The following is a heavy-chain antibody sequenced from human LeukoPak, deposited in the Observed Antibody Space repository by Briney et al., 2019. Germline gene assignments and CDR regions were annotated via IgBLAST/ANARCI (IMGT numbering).Heavy chain of an antibody. D-gene: IGHD2-15*01. CDR2: ISSTSSTI. CDR1: GFTFSNYP. CDR3: ATDGGS. J-gene: IGHJ5*02. Sequence: GGSLRLSCAASGFTFSNYPMNWVRQAPGKGLEWVSYISSTSSTIYYADSVKGRFTISRDNAKNSLFLQMNSLRAEDTAVHYCATDGGSWGQGTLVTVSS. V-gene: IGHV3-48*04.